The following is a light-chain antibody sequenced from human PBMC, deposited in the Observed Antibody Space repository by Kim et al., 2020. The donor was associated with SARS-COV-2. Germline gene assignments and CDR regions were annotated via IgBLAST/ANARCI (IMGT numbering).Light chain of an antibody. CDR3: TAWDDSLNGWV. V-gene: IGLV1-44*01. J-gene: IGLJ3*02. CDR1: SANIGSNT. CDR2: TNN. Sequence: GQRVTISCSGSSANIGSNTVNWYQQRPGTATKLLIYTNNQRPSGVPDRFSGSKSGTSASLAISGLQSEDEADYYCTAWDDSLNGWVFGGGTQLTVL.